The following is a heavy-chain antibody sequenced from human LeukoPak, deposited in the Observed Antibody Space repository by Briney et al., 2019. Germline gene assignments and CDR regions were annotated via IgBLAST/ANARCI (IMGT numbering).Heavy chain of an antibody. J-gene: IGHJ5*02. CDR1: GGSFSGYY. Sequence: SETLSLTCAVYGGSFSGYYWGWIRQPPGKGLEWIGSIYHSGSTYYNPSLKSRVTISVDTSKNQFSLKLSSVTAADTAVYYCARAFVVVPAAMYFAPWGQGTLVTVSS. CDR2: IYHSGST. D-gene: IGHD2-2*01. CDR3: ARAFVVVPAAMYFAP. V-gene: IGHV4-38-2*01.